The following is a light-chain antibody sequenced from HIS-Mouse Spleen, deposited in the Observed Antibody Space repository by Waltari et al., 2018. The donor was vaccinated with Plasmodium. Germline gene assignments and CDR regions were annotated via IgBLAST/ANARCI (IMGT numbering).Light chain of an antibody. CDR2: AAS. V-gene: IGKV1-8*01. J-gene: IGKJ3*01. CDR3: QQYYSFPLT. CDR1: QGISSY. Sequence: AIQLTQSPSSLSASVGDRVTITCRASQGISSYLAWYQQKPGKAPELLIYAASTLQSGVPSRFSGSGSGTDFTLTISCLQSEDFATYYCQQYYSFPLTFGPGTKVDIK.